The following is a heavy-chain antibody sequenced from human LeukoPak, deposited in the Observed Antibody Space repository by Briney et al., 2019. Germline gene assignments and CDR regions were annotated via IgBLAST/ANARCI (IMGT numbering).Heavy chain of an antibody. CDR1: GYSISSGYY. D-gene: IGHD6-19*01. V-gene: IGHV4-38-2*01. Sequence: PSETLSLTCAVSGYSISSGYYWGWIRQPPGKGLEWIGSIYHSGSTYYNPSLKSRVTISVDTSKNQFSLKLSSVTAADTAVYYCARGSVAGDYWGQGTLVTVSS. CDR2: IYHSGST. J-gene: IGHJ4*02. CDR3: ARGSVAGDY.